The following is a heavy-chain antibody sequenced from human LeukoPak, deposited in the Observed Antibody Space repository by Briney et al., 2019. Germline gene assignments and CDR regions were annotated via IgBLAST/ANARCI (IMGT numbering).Heavy chain of an antibody. CDR2: IDKDGSEK. CDR1: GFTFSKYW. Sequence: GGSLRLSCAISGFTFSKYWMRWVRQAPGKGLEWVASIDKDGSEKRYVDSVKGRFTISRDNAKNSLYLQMNSLRAEDTAVYYCARAPRYYYDSSGYYTGYYFDYWGQGTLATVSS. V-gene: IGHV3-7*01. CDR3: ARAPRYYYDSSGYYTGYYFDY. D-gene: IGHD3-22*01. J-gene: IGHJ4*02.